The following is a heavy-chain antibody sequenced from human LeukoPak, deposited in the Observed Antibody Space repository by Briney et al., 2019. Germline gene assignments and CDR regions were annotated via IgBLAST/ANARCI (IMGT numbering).Heavy chain of an antibody. V-gene: IGHV1-3*01. CDR3: ARDWTSVWSAEPPNWFDP. CDR2: INAGNGNT. J-gene: IGHJ5*02. D-gene: IGHD2-21*01. Sequence: ASVKVSCKASGYTFTSYAMHWVRQAPGQRLEWMGWINAGNGNTKYSQKFQGRVTITRDTSASTAYMELSSLRSEDTAVYYCARDWTSVWSAEPPNWFDPWGQGTLVTVSS. CDR1: GYTFTSYA.